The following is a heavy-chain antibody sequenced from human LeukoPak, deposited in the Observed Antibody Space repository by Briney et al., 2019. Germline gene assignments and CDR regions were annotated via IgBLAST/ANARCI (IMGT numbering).Heavy chain of an antibody. CDR1: GFTVSSNY. Sequence: GGSLRLSCAASGFTVSSNYMSWVRQAPGKGLEWVSAISGSGGSTYYADSVKGRFTISRDNSKNTLYLQMNSLRAEDTAVYYCAKDPKPMVRGVIDYWGQGTLVTVSS. V-gene: IGHV3-23*01. J-gene: IGHJ4*02. CDR2: ISGSGGST. CDR3: AKDPKPMVRGVIDY. D-gene: IGHD3-10*01.